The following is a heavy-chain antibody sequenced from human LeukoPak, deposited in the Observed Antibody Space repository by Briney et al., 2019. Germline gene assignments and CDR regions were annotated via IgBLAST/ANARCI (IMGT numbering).Heavy chain of an antibody. CDR1: GFTFSSYE. CDR2: ISIDGKTI. J-gene: IGHJ4*02. CDR3: ARLWELIGS. V-gene: IGHV3-48*03. D-gene: IGHD1-26*01. Sequence: GGSLRLSCAASGFTFSSYEMDCVRQAPGKGLEWVSYISIDGKTIHYADSVKGRFTISRDNAKNSVYLQMNSLRVEDTAIYYCARLWELIGSWGQGTLVTVSS.